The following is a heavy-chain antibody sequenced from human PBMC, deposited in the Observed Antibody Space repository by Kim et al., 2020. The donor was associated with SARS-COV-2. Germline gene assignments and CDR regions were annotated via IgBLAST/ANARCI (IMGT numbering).Heavy chain of an antibody. V-gene: IGHV1-46*01. J-gene: IGHJ4*02. CDR3: AREGGGYSGYDLGFDY. D-gene: IGHD5-12*01. Sequence: KFQGRVTMTRDTSTSTVYMELSSLRSEDTAVYYCAREGGGYSGYDLGFDYWGQGTLVTVSS.